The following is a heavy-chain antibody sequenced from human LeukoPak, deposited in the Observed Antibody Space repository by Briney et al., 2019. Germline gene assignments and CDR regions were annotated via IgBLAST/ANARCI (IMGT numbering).Heavy chain of an antibody. Sequence: GGSLRLSCAASGFTFSDHYMDWVRQAPGKGLEWVGRTRNKANSYTTEYAASVKGRFTISRDDSKNSLYLQMNSLKTEDTAVYYCARGTYYGSGSHIGYWGQGTLVTVSS. CDR2: TRNKANSYTT. CDR1: GFTFSDHY. V-gene: IGHV3-72*01. J-gene: IGHJ4*02. D-gene: IGHD3-10*01. CDR3: ARGTYYGSGSHIGY.